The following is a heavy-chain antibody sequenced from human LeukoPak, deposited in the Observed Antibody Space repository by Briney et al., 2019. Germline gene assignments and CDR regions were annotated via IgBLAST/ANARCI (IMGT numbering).Heavy chain of an antibody. CDR1: GGSISSGDYY. D-gene: IGHD6-13*01. CDR2: IYYSGTT. J-gene: IGHJ4*02. Sequence: SETLSLTCTVSGGSISSGDYYWNWIRQHPGKGLEWIGYIYYSGTTYYNPSLKSRVTISADTSKNQFSLKLSSVTAADTAVYYCARNRYSSSWYPFDYGGQGTLVTVSS. CDR3: ARNRYSSSWYPFDY. V-gene: IGHV4-31*03.